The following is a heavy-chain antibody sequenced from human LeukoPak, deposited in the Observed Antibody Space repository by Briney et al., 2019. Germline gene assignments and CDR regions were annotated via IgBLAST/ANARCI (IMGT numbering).Heavy chain of an antibody. CDR1: GGTFSSHA. CDR3: ARGNSGYDYGFDN. Sequence: SVKVSCKASGGTFSSHAISWVRQAPGQGLEWVGGIIPIFGTTNYAQKFQGRVTITTDESTSTGYMELRSLRSDDTAVYYCARGNSGYDYGFDNWGQGTLVTVSS. D-gene: IGHD5-12*01. V-gene: IGHV1-69*05. J-gene: IGHJ4*02. CDR2: IIPIFGTT.